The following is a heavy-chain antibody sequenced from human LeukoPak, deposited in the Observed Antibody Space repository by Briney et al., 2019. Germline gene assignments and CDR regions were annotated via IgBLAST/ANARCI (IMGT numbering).Heavy chain of an antibody. Sequence: GGSLRLSCAASGFTFSSYDMSWVRQAPGKGLEWVSSITTSGGSTFYADSVMGRLTISRDNSRNTLYLQMNSLGAEDTAIYYCAKRGNPTVGHHYLDVWGKGTTVSVSS. V-gene: IGHV3-23*01. CDR3: AKRGNPTVGHHYLDV. CDR2: ITTSGGST. CDR1: GFTFSSYD. J-gene: IGHJ6*03. D-gene: IGHD1-1*01.